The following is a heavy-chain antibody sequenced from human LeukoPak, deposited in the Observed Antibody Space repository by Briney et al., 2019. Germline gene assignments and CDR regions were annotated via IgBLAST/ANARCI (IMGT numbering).Heavy chain of an antibody. CDR3: ARAIVVVPAAMRYFDY. CDR2: ISSSGSTI. V-gene: IGHV3-48*03. Sequence: PGGSLRLSCAASGFTFSSYEMNWVRQAPGKGLEWVSYISSSGSTIYYADSVKGRFTISRDNAKNSLYLQMNSLRAEDTAVYYCARAIVVVPAAMRYFDYWGQGTLVTVSS. CDR1: GFTFSSYE. D-gene: IGHD2-2*01. J-gene: IGHJ4*02.